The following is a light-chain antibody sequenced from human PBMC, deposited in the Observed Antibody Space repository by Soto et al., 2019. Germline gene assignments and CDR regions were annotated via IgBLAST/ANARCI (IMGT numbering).Light chain of an antibody. CDR3: QQYDSYPLT. J-gene: IGKJ4*01. CDR1: QSISRR. V-gene: IGKV1-5*03. Sequence: DIQITQSPPTLSASVGDRVTITCRASQSISRRLAWYQHKPGKAPNLLIYKASSLESGVPSRFSGSGSGTEFTLTVSSLQPDDFATYYCQQYDSYPLTFGGVTKVEIK. CDR2: KAS.